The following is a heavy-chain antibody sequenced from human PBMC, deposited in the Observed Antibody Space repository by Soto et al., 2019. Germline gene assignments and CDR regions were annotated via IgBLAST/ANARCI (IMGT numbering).Heavy chain of an antibody. CDR3: LTVRGLPYYYYGLDV. Sequence: PGGSLRLSCAASGFTFSSYAMSWVRQAPGKGLEWVSAISGSGGSTYYADSVKGRFTISRDNSKNTLYLQMNSLRAEHTAVYYCLTVRGLPYYYYGLDVWGQGTTVTVSS. CDR2: ISGSGGST. J-gene: IGHJ6*02. CDR1: GFTFSSYA. V-gene: IGHV3-23*01. D-gene: IGHD3-10*01.